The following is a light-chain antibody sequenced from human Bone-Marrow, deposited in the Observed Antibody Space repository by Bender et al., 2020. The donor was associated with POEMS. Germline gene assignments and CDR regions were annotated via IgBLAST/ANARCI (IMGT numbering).Light chain of an antibody. V-gene: IGLV4-60*03. CDR2: VEGSGNY. J-gene: IGLJ3*02. CDR1: SGHSGYI. CDR3: ETWDSKTRV. Sequence: QPVLTQSSSASASLGSSVKLTCSLSSGHSGYIIAWHQQQPGKAPRYLMQVEGSGNYNKGSGLPDRFSASSSGADRYLTISNLQSEDEAYYYCETWDSKTRVFGGGTKMTVL.